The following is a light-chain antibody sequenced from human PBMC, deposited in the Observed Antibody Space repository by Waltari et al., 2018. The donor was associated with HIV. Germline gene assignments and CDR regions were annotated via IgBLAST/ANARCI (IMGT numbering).Light chain of an antibody. CDR3: VLYMDRGIWM. Sequence: QTVVTQEPSVSVSPGGTVTLTCGLSSCSVSTFSSHSWYTQTPAQAPRPLIYNTNTRSPGVPDRFSGSILGNKAALTVTGAHADDESDYYCVLYMDRGIWMFGGGTKLTVL. CDR2: NTN. CDR1: SCSVSTFSS. V-gene: IGLV8-61*01. J-gene: IGLJ3*02.